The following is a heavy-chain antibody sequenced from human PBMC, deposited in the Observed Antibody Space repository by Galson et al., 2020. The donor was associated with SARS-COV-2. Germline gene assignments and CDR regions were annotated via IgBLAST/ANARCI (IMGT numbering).Heavy chain of an antibody. J-gene: IGHJ5*02. CDR1: GLSFSGYGNS. Sequence: GESLKISCQASGLSFSGYGNSISWVRQMPGKGLEWMGRIDPGDSYTNYSPSFQGHVTISVDKSTSTAFLQWSSLKASDTAIYYCARLRVSAFVSSWLDPWGQGTLVTVSS. V-gene: IGHV5-10-1*01. D-gene: IGHD2-8*01. CDR2: IDPGDSYT. CDR3: ARLRVSAFVSSWLDP.